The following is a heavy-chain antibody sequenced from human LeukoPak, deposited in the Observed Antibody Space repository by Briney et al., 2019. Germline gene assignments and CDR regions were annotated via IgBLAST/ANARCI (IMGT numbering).Heavy chain of an antibody. CDR1: GFTFSTYN. D-gene: IGHD5-12*01. CDR3: ARDLISGYAGVGYFDY. J-gene: IGHJ4*02. V-gene: IGHV3-21*01. CDR2: ISSSSSYI. Sequence: PGGSLRLSCAASGFTFSTYNMNWVRQAPGKGLEWVSSISSSSSYIYYADSVKGRFTISRDNAKNSLYLQMNILRAEDTAFYYCARDLISGYAGVGYFDYWGQGTLVTVSS.